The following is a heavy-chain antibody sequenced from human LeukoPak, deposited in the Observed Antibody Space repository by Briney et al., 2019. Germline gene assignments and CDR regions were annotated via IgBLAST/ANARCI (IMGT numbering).Heavy chain of an antibody. CDR3: ARGPLAVAGAFDI. D-gene: IGHD6-19*01. Sequence: GGSLRLSCAASGFTFSSYSMNWVRQAPGKGLEWVSSISSSSSYIYYADSVKGRFTISRDNAKNSLYLQMNSLRAEDTAVYYCARGPLAVAGAFDIWGQGTTVTVSS. CDR1: GFTFSSYS. J-gene: IGHJ3*02. V-gene: IGHV3-21*01. CDR2: ISSSSSYI.